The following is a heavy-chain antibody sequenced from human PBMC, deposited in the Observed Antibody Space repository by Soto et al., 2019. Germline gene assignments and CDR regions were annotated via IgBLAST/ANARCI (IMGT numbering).Heavy chain of an antibody. V-gene: IGHV3-48*02. CDR3: VRDFGGTRYYYYGMAV. J-gene: IGHJ6*02. CDR2: ISSSSSTI. Sequence: GSLRLSYEASGFNLSRSSMNWVRQAPGKGLEWVSYISSSSSTIYYADSVKGRFTISRDNAKNSLYLQMNSLRDEDTAVYYCVRDFGGTRYYYYGMAVWGQGTTVTVSS. D-gene: IGHD3-16*01. CDR1: GFNLSRSS.